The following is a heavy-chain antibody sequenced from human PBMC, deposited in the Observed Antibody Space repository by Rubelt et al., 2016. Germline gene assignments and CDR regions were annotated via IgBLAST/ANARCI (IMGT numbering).Heavy chain of an antibody. J-gene: IGHJ3*02. CDR3: SKYCTNSVCFANYAFHI. V-gene: IGHV4-34*01. Sequence: QVQLQQWGAGLLKPSETLSLTCAVYGGSFSGYYWTWIRQSPGKGLEWIGEINHSGSTNYNPSLTSRVTISVDASKNQFSLRLSSVTAADTAVYYCSKYCTNSVCFANYAFHIWGQGTMVTVSS. CDR1: GGSFSGYY. CDR2: INHSGST. D-gene: IGHD2-8*01.